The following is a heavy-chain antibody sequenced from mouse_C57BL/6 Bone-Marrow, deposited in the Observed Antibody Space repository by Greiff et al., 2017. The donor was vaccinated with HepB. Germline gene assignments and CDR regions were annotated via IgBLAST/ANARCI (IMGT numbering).Heavy chain of an antibody. CDR2: IDPSDSYT. D-gene: IGHD1-1*01. Sequence: VQLQQPGAELVKPGASVKLSCKASGYTFTSYWMQWVKQRPGQGLEWIGEIDPSDSYTNYNQKFKGKATLTVDTSSSTAYMQLSSLTSEDSAVYYCARYYGSSPCARDYWGQGTSVTVSS. J-gene: IGHJ4*01. CDR1: GYTFTSYW. CDR3: ARYYGSSPCARDY. V-gene: IGHV1-50*01.